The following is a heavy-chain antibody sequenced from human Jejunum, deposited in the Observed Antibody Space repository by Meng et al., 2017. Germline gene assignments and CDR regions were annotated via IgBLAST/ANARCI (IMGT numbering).Heavy chain of an antibody. V-gene: IGHV3-20*04. CDR3: VRDRGYSCSWFGGGDN. J-gene: IGHJ4*02. D-gene: IGHD3-10*01. Sequence: GESLKISCAASGFTFDDHGMSWVRQAPGKGLEWVAAINWNGGSLGYAGSVKGRFIISRDNAKNSLYLQMTTLSSEDTALYYCVRDRGYSCSWFGGGDNWGQGTLVTFSS. CDR2: INWNGGSL. CDR1: GFTFDDHG.